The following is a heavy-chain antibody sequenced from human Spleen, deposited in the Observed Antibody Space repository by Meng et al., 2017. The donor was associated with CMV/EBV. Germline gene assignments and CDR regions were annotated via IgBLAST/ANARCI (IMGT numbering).Heavy chain of an antibody. V-gene: IGHV2-5*01. CDR3: AHSHYDILTGYYGWYDP. CDR2: IYWNDDK. CDR1: FSLSTAVVG. J-gene: IGHJ5*02. D-gene: IGHD3-9*01. Sequence: FSLSTAVVGVGWIRQPPGKALEWLALIYWNDDKRYRPSLKSRLTITKDTSNNQVVLTMTNVDPVDTATYYCAHSHYDILTGYYGWYDPWGQGTLVTVSS.